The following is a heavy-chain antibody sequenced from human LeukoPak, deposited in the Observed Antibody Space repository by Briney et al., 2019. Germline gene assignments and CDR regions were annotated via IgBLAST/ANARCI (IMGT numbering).Heavy chain of an antibody. CDR3: ANPPFRGYYYYYGMDV. J-gene: IGHJ6*02. CDR2: ISGSGGST. V-gene: IGHV3-23*01. D-gene: IGHD2/OR15-2a*01. CDR1: GFTFSSYA. Sequence: GGSLRLSCAASGFTFSSYAMSWVRQAPGKGLEWVSAISGSGGSTYYADSVRGRFTISRDNSKNTLYLQMNSLRAEDTAVYYCANPPFRGYYYYYGMDVWGQGTTVTVSS.